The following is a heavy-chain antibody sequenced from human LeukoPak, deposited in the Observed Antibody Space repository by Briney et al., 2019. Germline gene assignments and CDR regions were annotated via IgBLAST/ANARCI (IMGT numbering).Heavy chain of an antibody. CDR3: ARLGTAVVARFFDN. Sequence: GESLKISCMDSGYSFTSYWIAWVRQMPGKGLEWMGSIYPGDSDTRYSPSFQGQVTISADKFISTAYLQWRGLKASDTAMYYCARLGTAVVARFFDNWGQGTLVTVSS. CDR1: GYSFTSYW. V-gene: IGHV5-51*01. D-gene: IGHD5-18*01. CDR2: IYPGDSDT. J-gene: IGHJ4*02.